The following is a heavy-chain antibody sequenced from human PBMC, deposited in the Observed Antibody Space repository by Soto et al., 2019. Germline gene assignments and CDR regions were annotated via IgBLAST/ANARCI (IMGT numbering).Heavy chain of an antibody. Sequence: GGSLRLSCSASAINFRSYAMSWVRQAPGKGLEWVSAVGGSGSDTYYADPVKGRFTISRDDSKNTLYLHMSRLRVEDTAIYYCAKRQSFDFWSGYLPFFDYWGQGTPVTVS. V-gene: IGHV3-23*01. J-gene: IGHJ4*02. CDR2: VGGSGSDT. D-gene: IGHD3-3*01. CDR1: AINFRSYA. CDR3: AKRQSFDFWSGYLPFFDY.